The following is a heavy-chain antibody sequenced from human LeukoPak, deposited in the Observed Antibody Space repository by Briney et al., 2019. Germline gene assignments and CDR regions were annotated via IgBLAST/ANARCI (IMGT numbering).Heavy chain of an antibody. V-gene: IGHV4-30-4*08. J-gene: IGHJ2*01. CDR1: GGSISSGDYY. D-gene: IGHD2-8*01. Sequence: SQTLSLTCTVSGGSISSGDYYWSWIRQPPGKGLEWIGYIYYSGSTYYNPSLKSRVTISVDTSKNQFSLKLSSVTAADTAVYYCGRGVFPLGYSDLWGRGTLVTVSS. CDR3: GRGVFPLGYSDL. CDR2: IYYSGST.